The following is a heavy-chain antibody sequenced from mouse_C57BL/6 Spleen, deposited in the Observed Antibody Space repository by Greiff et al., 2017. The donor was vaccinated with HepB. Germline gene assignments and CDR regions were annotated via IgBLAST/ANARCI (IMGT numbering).Heavy chain of an antibody. J-gene: IGHJ3*01. CDR3: ARHGSSPY. V-gene: IGHV1-80*01. CDR2: IYPGDGDT. CDR1: GYAFSSYW. D-gene: IGHD1-1*01. Sequence: QVQLKESGPELVKPGASVKISCKASGYAFSSYWMNWVKQRPGKGLEWIGQIYPGDGDTNYNGKFKGKATLTADKSSSTAYMQLSSLTSEDSAVYFCARHGSSPYWGQGTLVTVSA.